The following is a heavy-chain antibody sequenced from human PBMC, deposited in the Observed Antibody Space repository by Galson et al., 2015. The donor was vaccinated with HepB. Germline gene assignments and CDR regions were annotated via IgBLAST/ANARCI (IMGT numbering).Heavy chain of an antibody. CDR3: TKTTIATTKASFDY. CDR2: IRSKANSYAT. CDR1: GFTFSGSA. D-gene: IGHD1-1*01. V-gene: IGHV3-73*01. Sequence: SLRLSCAASGFTFSGSAMHWVRQASGKGLEWVGRIRSKANSYATAYAASVKGRFTISRDDSKNTAYLQMNSLETEDTAVYYCTKTTIATTKASFDYWGQGTLVTVSS. J-gene: IGHJ4*02.